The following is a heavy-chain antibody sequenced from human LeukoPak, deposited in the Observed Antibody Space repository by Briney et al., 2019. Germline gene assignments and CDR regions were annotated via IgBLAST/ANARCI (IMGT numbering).Heavy chain of an antibody. J-gene: IGHJ3*02. D-gene: IGHD3-3*01. Sequence: PSETLSLTCAVYGGSFSGYYWSWIRQPPGKGLEWIGEINHSGSTNYNPSLKSRVTISVDTSKNQFSLKLSSVTAADTAVYYCARGGSPYYDFWSGYYSLHAFDIWGQGTMVTVPS. CDR3: ARGGSPYYDFWSGYYSLHAFDI. V-gene: IGHV4-34*01. CDR1: GGSFSGYY. CDR2: INHSGST.